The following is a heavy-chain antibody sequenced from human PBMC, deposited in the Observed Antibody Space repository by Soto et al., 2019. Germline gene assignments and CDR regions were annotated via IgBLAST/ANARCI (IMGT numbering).Heavy chain of an antibody. D-gene: IGHD5-12*01. J-gene: IGHJ4*02. Sequence: QVQLVQSGAEVKKPGSSVKVSCKASGGTFNNYAISWVRQAPGQGLEWMGGIIPIIGTADYAHKFQGRLGISADESTGTTLMELSSPRSEVTALYFCARGGVDVVATAAFDYWGQGTLVTVSS. CDR1: GGTFNNYA. V-gene: IGHV1-69*01. CDR3: ARGGVDVVATAAFDY. CDR2: IIPIIGTA.